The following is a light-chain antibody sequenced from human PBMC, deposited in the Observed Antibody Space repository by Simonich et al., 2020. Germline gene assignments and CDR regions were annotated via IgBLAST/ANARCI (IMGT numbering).Light chain of an antibody. CDR1: SSDVGGYNY. CDR2: DVS. Sequence: QSALTQPVSVSGSPGQSITISCTGTSSDVGGYNYVYWYQQHPGKAPKLMIYDVSNRPSGVSNRFSGSKSGNTASLTISGLQAEDEADYYCSSYTSSSTWVFGGGTKLTVL. J-gene: IGLJ3*02. CDR3: SSYTSSSTWV. V-gene: IGLV2-14*03.